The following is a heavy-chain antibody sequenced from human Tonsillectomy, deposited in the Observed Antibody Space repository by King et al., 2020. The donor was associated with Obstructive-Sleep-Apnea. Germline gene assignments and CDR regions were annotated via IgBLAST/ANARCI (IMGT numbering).Heavy chain of an antibody. Sequence: QLQESGPGLVKPSETLSLTCTVSGGSISSYYWSWIRQRPGKGLECIVYIYYSGRTNTNPSRKSRVTIVVDTSKNQFSLKLSSVTAADTAVYYCARGNSGWYYFDYWGQGTLVTVSS. CDR2: IYYSGRT. D-gene: IGHD6-19*01. CDR1: GGSISSYY. V-gene: IGHV4-59*01. J-gene: IGHJ4*02. CDR3: ARGNSGWYYFDY.